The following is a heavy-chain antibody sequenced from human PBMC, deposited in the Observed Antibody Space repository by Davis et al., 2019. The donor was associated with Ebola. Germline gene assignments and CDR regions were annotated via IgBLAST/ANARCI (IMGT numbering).Heavy chain of an antibody. Sequence: ASVKVSCKAYGYTFTGYYMHWVRQAPGQGLEWMGWIKPNGGGTKYVQKFQGRVTMTRDTSISTAYMELSRLKSDDTAVHYCARDRCSGDCYSGGFDIWGQGTRVTVSS. CDR1: GYTFTGYY. D-gene: IGHD2-21*01. J-gene: IGHJ3*02. CDR2: IKPNGGGT. V-gene: IGHV1-2*02. CDR3: ARDRCSGDCYSGGFDI.